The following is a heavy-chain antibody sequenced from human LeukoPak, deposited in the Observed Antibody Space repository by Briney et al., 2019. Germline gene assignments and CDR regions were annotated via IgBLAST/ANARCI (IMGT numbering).Heavy chain of an antibody. J-gene: IGHJ4*02. CDR1: GGSISSYY. Sequence: SETLSLTCTVSGGSISSYYWSWIRQPAGKGLEWIGRIYTSGSTNYNPSLKSRVTVSVDTSKNQFSLKLSSVTAADTAVYYCARGGDYYDSSGYYYVYFDYWGQGTLVTVSS. V-gene: IGHV4-4*07. CDR3: ARGGDYYDSSGYYYVYFDY. D-gene: IGHD3-22*01. CDR2: IYTSGST.